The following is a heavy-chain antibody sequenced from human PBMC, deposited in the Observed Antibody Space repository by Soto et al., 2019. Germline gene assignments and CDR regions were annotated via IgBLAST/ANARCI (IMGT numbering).Heavy chain of an antibody. J-gene: IGHJ6*02. CDR1: GGSVSSGSYY. D-gene: IGHD6-19*01. CDR3: ARDQLQRVAVAGPAFRDGMDV. V-gene: IGHV4-61*01. CDR2: IYYSGST. Sequence: SETLSLTCTVSGGSVSSGSYYWSWIRQPPGKGLEWIGYIYYSGSTNYNPSLKSRVTISVDTSKNQFSLKLSSVTAADTAVYYCARDQLQRVAVAGPAFRDGMDVWGQGTTVTVSS.